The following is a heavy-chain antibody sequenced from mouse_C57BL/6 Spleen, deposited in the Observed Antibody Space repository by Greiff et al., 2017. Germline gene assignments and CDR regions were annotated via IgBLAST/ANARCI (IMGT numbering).Heavy chain of an antibody. Sequence: QVQLKESGPELVKPGASVKISCKASGYAFSSSWMNWVKQRPGKGLEWIGRIYPGDGDTNYNGKFKGKATLTADKSSSTAYMQLSSLTSEDSAVYFCAREGDRGSYYYAMDYWGQGTSVTVSS. V-gene: IGHV1-82*01. D-gene: IGHD3-3*01. CDR3: AREGDRGSYYYAMDY. J-gene: IGHJ4*01. CDR2: IYPGDGDT. CDR1: GYAFSSSW.